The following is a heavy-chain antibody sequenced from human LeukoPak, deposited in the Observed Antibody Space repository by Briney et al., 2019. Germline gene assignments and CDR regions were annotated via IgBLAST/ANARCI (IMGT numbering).Heavy chain of an antibody. CDR1: GFTFSSYG. D-gene: IGHD2-15*01. Sequence: GGSLRLSCAASGFTFSSYGMHWVRQAPGKGLEWVAVISYDGSNKYYADSVKGRFTISSDNSKNTLYLQMNSLRAEDTAVYYCAKAGDIVVVVAAFDYWGQGTLVTVSS. J-gene: IGHJ4*02. CDR3: AKAGDIVVVVAAFDY. CDR2: ISYDGSNK. V-gene: IGHV3-30*18.